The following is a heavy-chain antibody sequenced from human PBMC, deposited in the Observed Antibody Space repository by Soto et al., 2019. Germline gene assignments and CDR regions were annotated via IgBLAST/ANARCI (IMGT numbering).Heavy chain of an antibody. CDR3: EKGGPGYSGND. CDR1: GFTFSTYA. CDR2: LSGSGSGM. Sequence: EVQLLESGGGLVQPGGSLRLSCVASGFTFSTYAMSWVRQAPGKGLEWVSGLSGSGSGMYYADSVKGRFTISRDNSKNTLYLQMNNLRADAAAIYYWEKGGPGYSGNDWGQGTLVTVSS. D-gene: IGHD5-12*01. V-gene: IGHV3-23*01. J-gene: IGHJ4*02.